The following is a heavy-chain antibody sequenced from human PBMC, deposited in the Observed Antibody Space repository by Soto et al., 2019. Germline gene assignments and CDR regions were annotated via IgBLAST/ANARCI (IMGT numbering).Heavy chain of an antibody. D-gene: IGHD2-21*01. Sequence: PGGSLRLSCTASGFTFGDYPMSWFRQAPGKGLEWVGFIRSKAYGGTTEYAASVKGRFTVSRDDSKSIAYLQMNSLKTEDTAVYYCAREGIRTSFDYWGQGTLVTVSS. J-gene: IGHJ4*02. CDR2: IRSKAYGGTT. V-gene: IGHV3-49*03. CDR3: AREGIRTSFDY. CDR1: GFTFGDYP.